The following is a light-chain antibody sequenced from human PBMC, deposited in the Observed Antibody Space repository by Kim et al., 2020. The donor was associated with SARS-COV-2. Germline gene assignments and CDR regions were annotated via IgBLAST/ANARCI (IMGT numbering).Light chain of an antibody. J-gene: IGKJ4*01. CDR3: QQSYSTPPT. CDR2: AAS. V-gene: IGKV1-39*01. CDR1: QTINGF. Sequence: DIQMIQSPSSLSASVGDRVSIGCRASQTINGFLNWYQQKPGKAPKLMISAASSLQSGVPSRFSGSGSGTDYTLTISNLQPEDFATYFCQQSYSTPPTFGGGTKVDIK.